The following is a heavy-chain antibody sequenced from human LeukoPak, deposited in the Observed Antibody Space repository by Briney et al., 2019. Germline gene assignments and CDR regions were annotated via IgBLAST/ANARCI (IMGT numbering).Heavy chain of an antibody. Sequence: GGSLRLSCVGSGFTFRSHAMSWVRQAPEKGLEFVSGIYENGGTTYYADSVKGRFSISRDNSKNTLYLQMDSPRGEDTAVYYCAKSQSGSCSGGSCSCDYWGQGTLVTVSS. CDR2: IYENGGTT. CDR1: GFTFRSHA. D-gene: IGHD2-15*01. CDR3: AKSQSGSCSGGSCSCDY. J-gene: IGHJ4*02. V-gene: IGHV3-23*01.